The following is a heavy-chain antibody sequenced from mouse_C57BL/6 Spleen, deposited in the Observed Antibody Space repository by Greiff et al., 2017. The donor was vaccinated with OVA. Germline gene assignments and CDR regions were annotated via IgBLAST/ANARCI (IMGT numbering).Heavy chain of an antibody. CDR3: ARGAMDY. CDR1: GFNIKDYY. CDR2: IDPEDGET. J-gene: IGHJ4*01. V-gene: IGHV14-2*01. Sequence: EVKLQESGAELVKPGASVKLSCTASGFNIKDYYMPWVKQRTEQGLEWIGRIDPEDGETKYAPKFQGKATITADTSSNTAYLQLSSLTSEDTAVYYCARGAMDYWGQGTSVTVSS.